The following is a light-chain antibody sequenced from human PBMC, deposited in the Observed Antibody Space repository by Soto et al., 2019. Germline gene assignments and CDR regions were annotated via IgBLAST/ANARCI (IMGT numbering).Light chain of an antibody. Sequence: EIVLKQFPGTLSLSPGERATLSCRASETIGYNYLAWYQQQPGLAPTLLIYDASTRAPGIPDRFSGSGSGTDFTLTISRVEPGDFAVYYCQQYDTSYTFGPGTKLEI. V-gene: IGKV3-20*01. CDR2: DAS. J-gene: IGKJ2*01. CDR1: ETIGYNY. CDR3: QQYDTSYT.